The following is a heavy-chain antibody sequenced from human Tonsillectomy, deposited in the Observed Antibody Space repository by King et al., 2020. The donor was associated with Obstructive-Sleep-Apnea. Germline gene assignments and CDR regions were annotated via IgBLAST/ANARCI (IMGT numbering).Heavy chain of an antibody. D-gene: IGHD1-1*01. J-gene: IGHJ4*02. V-gene: IGHV3-13*04. Sequence: VQLVESGGGLVQPGGSLRLSCAASGFVFSNYDMHWFRQVPGGGLEWVSVFGAAGEIHFTESVKGRFTTSRETAKNSFSLQMNSLRVGDTAVYYCARGGSISTSGEFDYWGRGTLVTVSS. CDR3: ARGGSISTSGEFDY. CDR2: FGAAGEI. CDR1: GFVFSNYD.